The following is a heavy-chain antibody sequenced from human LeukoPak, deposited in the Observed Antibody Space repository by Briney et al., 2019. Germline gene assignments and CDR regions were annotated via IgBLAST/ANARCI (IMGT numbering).Heavy chain of an antibody. V-gene: IGHV4-4*02. Sequence: TSETLSLTCAVSGGSISSSIWWRWVRQPPGKGLEWIAEIYQSGRTNYNPSLRSRVTMSVDKSTNQFSLKLASVTAADTAVYYCARGGSYVYFDYWGQGTLVTVTS. J-gene: IGHJ4*02. CDR1: GGSISSSIW. CDR3: ARGGSYVYFDY. D-gene: IGHD3-16*01. CDR2: IYQSGRT.